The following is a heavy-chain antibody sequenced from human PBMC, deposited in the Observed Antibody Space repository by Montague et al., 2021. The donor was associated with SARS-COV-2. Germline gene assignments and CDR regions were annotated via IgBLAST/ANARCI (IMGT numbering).Heavy chain of an antibody. D-gene: IGHD2/OR15-2a*01. Sequence: SETLSLTCTVSGGSISNFYWTWTRSPPGKGLDWIGSISYTESTNYNPSLKSRVAISVDTSKNQFSLKLTSVTAADTAFYYCARINPTRVDFWGQGTLVAVSS. CDR1: GGSISNFY. CDR3: ARINPTRVDF. V-gene: IGHV4-59*12. J-gene: IGHJ4*02. CDR2: ISYTEST.